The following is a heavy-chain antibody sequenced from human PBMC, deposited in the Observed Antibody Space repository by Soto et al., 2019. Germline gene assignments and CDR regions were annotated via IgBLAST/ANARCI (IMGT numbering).Heavy chain of an antibody. CDR1: GVSVSSYT. CDR2: VFSSVSA. V-gene: IGHV4-4*07. J-gene: IGHJ4*02. D-gene: IGHD2-21*02. CDR3: TRDGMTTGDT. Sequence: SETLSLTCRVSGVSVSSYTWIWVRQPANKGLEWIGRVFSSVSATYGPSLKSRVRISMDTPENRISLKLDSVTAADAGVYYCTRDGMTTGDTWGPGTLVTVSS.